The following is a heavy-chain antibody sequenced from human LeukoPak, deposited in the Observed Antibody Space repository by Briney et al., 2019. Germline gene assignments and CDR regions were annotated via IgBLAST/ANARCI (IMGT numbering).Heavy chain of an antibody. D-gene: IGHD3-22*01. Sequence: GGSLRLSCAASGFTFSSYGMHWVRQAPGKGLEWVAVIWYDGSNKYYADSVKGRFTISRDNSKNTLYLQMNSLRAEDTAVYYCTRDLGDYDSSGYYPALYYYGMDVWGQGTTVTVSS. J-gene: IGHJ6*02. CDR3: TRDLGDYDSSGYYPALYYYGMDV. CDR1: GFTFSSYG. V-gene: IGHV3-33*01. CDR2: IWYDGSNK.